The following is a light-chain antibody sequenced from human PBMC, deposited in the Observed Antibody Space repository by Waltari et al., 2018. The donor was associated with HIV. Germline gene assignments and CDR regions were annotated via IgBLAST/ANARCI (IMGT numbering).Light chain of an antibody. CDR1: QSVSSY. V-gene: IGKV3-11*01. CDR2: GAS. CDR3: HQRSNWPIT. Sequence: IVLTQSPATLSLSPVASATLSCRASQSVSSYLAWYQQKPGQAPKLLIYGASSRPTGIPARFSGSGSGTDFTLTISSLEPGDFRVYYCHQRSNWPITFGQGTRLEIK. J-gene: IGKJ5*01.